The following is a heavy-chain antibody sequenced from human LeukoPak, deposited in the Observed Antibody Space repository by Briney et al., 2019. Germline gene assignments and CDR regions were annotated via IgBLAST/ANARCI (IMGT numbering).Heavy chain of an antibody. Sequence: GGSLRLSCAASGFTFSSYSMNWVRQAPGKGLEWVSSISSSSSYIYYADSVKGRFTISRDNAKNSLYLQMNSLRAEDTAVYYCAKHQQQQLVPCNWFDPWGQGTLVTVSS. CDR3: AKHQQQQLVPCNWFDP. CDR1: GFTFSSYS. CDR2: ISSSSSYI. D-gene: IGHD6-13*01. J-gene: IGHJ5*02. V-gene: IGHV3-21*04.